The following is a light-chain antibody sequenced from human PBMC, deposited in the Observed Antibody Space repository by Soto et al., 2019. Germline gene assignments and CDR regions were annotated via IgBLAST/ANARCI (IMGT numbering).Light chain of an antibody. CDR2: DVS. CDR3: NSYTSGTTLV. Sequence: QSALTQPASVSGSPGQSITISCTGTSSDVGGYNYVSWYQQHPGKAPKLMIYDVSNRPSGVSNRFSGSKSGNTASLTISGLQAEDAADYYCNSYTSGTTLVFGTGTKVTVL. V-gene: IGLV2-14*03. CDR1: SSDVGGYNY. J-gene: IGLJ1*01.